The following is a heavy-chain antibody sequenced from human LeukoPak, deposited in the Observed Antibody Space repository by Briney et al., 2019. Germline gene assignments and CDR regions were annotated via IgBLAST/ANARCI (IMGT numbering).Heavy chain of an antibody. CDR2: IYAGGTS. CDR1: GGSISTYY. CDR3: ARRAMPYYYMDV. Sequence: SETLSLTCIVSGGSISTYYWSWIRQPPGKGLEWIGYIYAGGTSNYNPSLQSRVTMSIDTSKNRFSLKLSSVAAADTAVYYCARRAMPYYYMDVWGKGTTVTVSS. J-gene: IGHJ6*03. V-gene: IGHV4-4*09. D-gene: IGHD2-2*01.